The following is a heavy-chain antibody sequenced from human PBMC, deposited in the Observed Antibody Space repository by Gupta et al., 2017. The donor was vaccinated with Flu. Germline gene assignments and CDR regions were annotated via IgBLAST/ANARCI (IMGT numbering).Heavy chain of an antibody. D-gene: IGHD6-19*01. V-gene: IGHV4-39*01. CDR3: ARRYSGAWYPFDF. CDR1: GGSVSSSSYY. CDR2: ITYTGNT. J-gene: IGHJ4*02. Sequence: QLQESGPGLVKPSETLSLTCSVSGGSVSSSSYYWGWIRQPPGKGLEWIASITYTGNTNYNPSLKSRVTISLDTSKNQFSLNLGSVTAADTAVYFCARRYSGAWYPFDFWGRGTLVTVSS.